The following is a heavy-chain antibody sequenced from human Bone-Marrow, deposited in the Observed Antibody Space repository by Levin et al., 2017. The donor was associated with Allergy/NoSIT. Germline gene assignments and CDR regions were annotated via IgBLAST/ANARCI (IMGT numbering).Heavy chain of an antibody. CDR2: ISSDGSLD. D-gene: IGHD4-17*01. V-gene: IGHV3-30*18. J-gene: IGHJ4*02. Sequence: PGGSLRLSCAASGFTFSYYAMHWVRQAPRKGLEWVAVISSDGSLDYYGHFVKGRFTISRDNSKNTLYLQLNSLRAEDTALYYCAKGPAPDYGDYLWTDYWGQGTLVTVSS. CDR1: GFTFSYYA. CDR3: AKGPAPDYGDYLWTDY.